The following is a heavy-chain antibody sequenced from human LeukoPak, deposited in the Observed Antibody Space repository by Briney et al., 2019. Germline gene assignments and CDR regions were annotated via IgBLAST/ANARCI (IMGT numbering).Heavy chain of an antibody. D-gene: IGHD6-25*01. V-gene: IGHV1-69*05. Sequence: ASVNVSCKASGGTFSSYASSWVRQAPGQGLEWMGGIIPIFGTANYAQKFQGRVTITTDESTSTAYMELSSLRSEDTAVYYWAAGSHAFDIWGQGAMVTVSS. CDR1: GGTFSSYA. CDR2: IIPIFGTA. J-gene: IGHJ3*02. CDR3: AAGSHAFDI.